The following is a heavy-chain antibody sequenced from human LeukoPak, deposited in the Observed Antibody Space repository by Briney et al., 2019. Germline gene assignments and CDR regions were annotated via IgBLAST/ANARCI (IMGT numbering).Heavy chain of an antibody. D-gene: IGHD1-26*01. CDR1: GGSISSYG. CDR2: IYYSGST. V-gene: IGHV4-59*08. Sequence: PSETLSLICTASGGSISSYGWSWIRQPPGKGLEWMGDIYYSGSTNYNPSLKSRVTISVDTSKNQFSLKLSSVTAADTAVYYCARQGGSYISWYFDLWGRGTLVTVSS. J-gene: IGHJ2*01. CDR3: ARQGGSYISWYFDL.